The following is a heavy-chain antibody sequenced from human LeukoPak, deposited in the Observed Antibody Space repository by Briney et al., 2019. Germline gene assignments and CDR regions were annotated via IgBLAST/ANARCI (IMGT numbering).Heavy chain of an antibody. D-gene: IGHD2-2*01. V-gene: IGHV1-69*13. CDR3: AREPTVVVPAATD. CDR2: IIPIFGTA. J-gene: IGHJ4*02. Sequence: PKASVKVSCKASGYTFTSYAMHWVRQAPGQRLEWMGGIIPIFGTANYAQKFQGRVTITADESTSTAYMELSSLRSEDTAVYYCAREPTVVVPAATDWGQGTLVTVSS. CDR1: GYTFTSYA.